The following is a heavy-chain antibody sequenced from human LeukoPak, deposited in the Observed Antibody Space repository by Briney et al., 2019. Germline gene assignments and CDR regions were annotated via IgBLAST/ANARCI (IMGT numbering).Heavy chain of an antibody. CDR3: SNNAFGDYAFDY. V-gene: IGHV1-69*05. J-gene: IGHJ4*02. CDR2: IIPTFGTT. Sequence: LAKVSCKASGRSFSTYAISWVRQAPGQGLEWMGGIIPTFGTTNYAQKFQGRVTITTDEVTTTAYTAYMELSSLRSEDTAVYYCSNNAFGDYAFDYWGQGTLVTVSS. CDR1: GRSFSTYA. D-gene: IGHD4-17*01.